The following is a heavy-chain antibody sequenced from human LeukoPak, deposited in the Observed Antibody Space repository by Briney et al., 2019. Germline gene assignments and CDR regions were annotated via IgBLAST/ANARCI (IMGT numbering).Heavy chain of an antibody. CDR3: ARHSGWSGSSY. Sequence: PSETLSLTCTVSSGSISTYYWSWIRQPPGKGLEWIGYIYYSGSTNYNPSLKSRVTISVDTSKNQFSLKLSSATAADTAVYYCARHSGWSGSSYWGQGTLVTVSS. CDR2: IYYSGST. J-gene: IGHJ4*02. V-gene: IGHV4-59*01. CDR1: SGSISTYY. D-gene: IGHD1-26*01.